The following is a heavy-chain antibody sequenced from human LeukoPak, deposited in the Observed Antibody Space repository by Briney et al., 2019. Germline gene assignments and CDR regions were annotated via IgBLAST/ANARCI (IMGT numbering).Heavy chain of an antibody. CDR3: ARRSGNSGSYYLAFDI. Sequence: SVTVSCKASGFTFTSSAVQWVRQARGQRLEWIGWIVVGSGNTNYAQKFQERVTITRDMSTSTAYMELSSLRSEDTAVYYCARRSGNSGSYYLAFDIWGQGTMVTVSS. D-gene: IGHD1-26*01. J-gene: IGHJ3*02. V-gene: IGHV1-58*01. CDR2: IVVGSGNT. CDR1: GFTFTSSA.